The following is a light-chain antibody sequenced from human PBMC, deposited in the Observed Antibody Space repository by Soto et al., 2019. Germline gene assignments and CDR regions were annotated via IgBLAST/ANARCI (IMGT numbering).Light chain of an antibody. CDR2: GAS. CDR1: QSIGTY. CDR3: QQSYSAPRT. V-gene: IGKV1-39*01. J-gene: IGKJ2*01. Sequence: DIQLTQSPSSLPASVGHRISITCRASQSIGTYLSWYQQKPGKAPKLLIYGASKLQSWVPSRFSGSGSETGFTLTISSLQPEDFATYYCQQSYSAPRTFGQGTKVDIK.